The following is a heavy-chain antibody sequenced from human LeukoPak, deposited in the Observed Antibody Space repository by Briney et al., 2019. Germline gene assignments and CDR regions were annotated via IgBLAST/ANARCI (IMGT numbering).Heavy chain of an antibody. CDR1: GYRFTSYW. CDR2: IDPSDSYT. J-gene: IGHJ3*02. Sequence: GESLKISCKGSGYRFTSYWISWVRQMPGKGLEWMGRIDPSDSYTNYSPSFQGHVTISADKSISTAYLPWSSLKAWDTAMYYCASRALPPAYCGGDCFDAFDIWGQGTMVTVSS. D-gene: IGHD2-21*02. CDR3: ASRALPPAYCGGDCFDAFDI. V-gene: IGHV5-10-1*01.